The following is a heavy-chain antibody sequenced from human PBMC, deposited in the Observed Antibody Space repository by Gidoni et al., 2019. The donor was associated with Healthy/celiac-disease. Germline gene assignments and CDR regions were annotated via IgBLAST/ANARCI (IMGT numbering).Heavy chain of an antibody. J-gene: IGHJ6*02. CDR3: ARGRRFLEWLLTYGMDV. Sequence: QVQLVQSGAEVKKPGASVKVSCKASGYTFTSYDINWVRQATGQGLEWMGWMNPNSGNTGYAQKFQGRVTMTRNTSISTAYMELSSLRSEDTAVYYCARGRRFLEWLLTYGMDVWGQGTTVTVSS. CDR2: MNPNSGNT. CDR1: GYTFTSYD. D-gene: IGHD3-3*01. V-gene: IGHV1-8*01.